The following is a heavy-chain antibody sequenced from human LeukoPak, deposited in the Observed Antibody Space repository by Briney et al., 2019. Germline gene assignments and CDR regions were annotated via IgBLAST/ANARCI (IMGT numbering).Heavy chain of an antibody. CDR3: ARGYNGMDV. J-gene: IGHJ6*02. CDR1: GFTFSSYY. CDR2: ISSDGSTT. V-gene: IGHV3-74*01. Sequence: GGSLRLSCAASGFTFSSYYMHWVRQAPGKGLVWVSRISSDGSTTSYADSVKGRFTISRDNAKNTLYLQMNSLRAEDTAVYYCARGYNGMDVWGQGTTVTVSS.